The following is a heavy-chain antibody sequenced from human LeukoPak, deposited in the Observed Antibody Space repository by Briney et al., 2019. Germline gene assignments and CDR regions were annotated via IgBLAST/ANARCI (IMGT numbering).Heavy chain of an antibody. CDR3: ATWHPSAYYYDSSGLGTFDY. CDR1: GFTFDDYG. D-gene: IGHD3-22*01. CDR2: INWNGGST. V-gene: IGHV3-20*04. J-gene: IGHJ4*02. Sequence: PGGSLRLSCAASGFTFDDYGMSWVRQAPGKGLEWVSGINWNGGSTGYADSVKGRFTISRDNAKNSLYLQMNSPRAEDTALYYCATWHPSAYYYDSSGLGTFDYWGQGTLVTVSS.